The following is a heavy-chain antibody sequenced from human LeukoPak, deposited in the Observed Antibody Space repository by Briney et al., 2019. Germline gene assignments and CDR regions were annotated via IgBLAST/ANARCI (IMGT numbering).Heavy chain of an antibody. V-gene: IGHV4-31*03. Sequence: PSQTLSLTCTVSGGSISSGGYYWSWIRQHPGKGLEWIGYIYYSGSTYYNPSLKSRVTISVDTSKNQFSLKLSSVTAADTAVYYCARNALWFGEFAYGMDVWGKGTTVTVSS. CDR3: ARNALWFGEFAYGMDV. CDR1: GGSISSGGYY. D-gene: IGHD3-10*01. J-gene: IGHJ6*04. CDR2: IYYSGST.